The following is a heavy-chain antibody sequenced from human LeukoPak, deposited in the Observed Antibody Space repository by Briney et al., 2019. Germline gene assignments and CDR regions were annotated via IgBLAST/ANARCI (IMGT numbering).Heavy chain of an antibody. CDR2: IYYSGST. D-gene: IGHD2-15*01. Sequence: SQTLSLTCTVSGGSISSGGYYWSWIRQPPGKGLEWIGYIYYSGSTNYNPSLKSRVTISVDTSKNQFSLKLSSVTAADTAVYYCAKRGWFAFDIWGQGTMVTVSS. J-gene: IGHJ3*02. CDR3: AKRGWFAFDI. CDR1: GGSISSGGYY. V-gene: IGHV4-61*08.